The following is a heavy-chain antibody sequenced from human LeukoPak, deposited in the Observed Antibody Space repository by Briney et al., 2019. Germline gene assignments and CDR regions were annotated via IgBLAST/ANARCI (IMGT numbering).Heavy chain of an antibody. J-gene: IGHJ4*02. CDR3: ARRRITMVRGVIIYYFDY. V-gene: IGHV4-4*02. Sequence: SGTLSLTCAVSGGSISSSNWWSWVRQPPGKGLEWIGEIYHSGSTNYNPSLKSRVTISVDKSKNQFSLKLSTVTAADTAVYYCARRRITMVRGVIIYYFDYWGQGTPVTVSS. CDR1: GGSISSSNW. CDR2: IYHSGST. D-gene: IGHD3-10*01.